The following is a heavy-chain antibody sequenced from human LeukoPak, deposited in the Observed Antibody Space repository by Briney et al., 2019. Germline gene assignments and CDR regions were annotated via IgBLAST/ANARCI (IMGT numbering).Heavy chain of an antibody. Sequence: GASVKVSCKASGYTFTSYYMHWVRQAPGQGLEWTGIINPSGGNTSYAQKFQGRVTMTRDKSANTVYMELSSLRSENTALYYCARDATEDYYDTSGYYSYFDYWGQGTLVTVSS. CDR2: INPSGGNT. V-gene: IGHV1-46*01. J-gene: IGHJ4*02. CDR3: ARDATEDYYDTSGYYSYFDY. CDR1: GYTFTSYY. D-gene: IGHD3-22*01.